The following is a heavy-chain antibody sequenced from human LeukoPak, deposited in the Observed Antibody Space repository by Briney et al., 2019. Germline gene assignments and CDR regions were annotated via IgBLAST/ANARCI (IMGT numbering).Heavy chain of an antibody. J-gene: IGHJ4*02. Sequence: SETLPLTCTVSGDSINSLDLWSWVRQPPGKGLEWIGEVYLSGTTHSNPSVKSRVTISIDKSKNQFFLNLSSVTAADTAVYYCAGLVGRYSSGLYYYYFDYWGQGTLVTVSS. CDR3: AGLVGRYSSGLYYYYFDY. D-gene: IGHD3-22*01. CDR2: VYLSGTT. CDR1: GDSINSLDL. V-gene: IGHV4-4*02.